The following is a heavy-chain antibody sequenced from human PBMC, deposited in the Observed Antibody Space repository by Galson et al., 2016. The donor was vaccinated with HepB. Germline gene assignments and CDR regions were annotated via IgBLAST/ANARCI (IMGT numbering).Heavy chain of an antibody. CDR2: LFYTGNT. CDR3: ARVNQFDLNWFDP. J-gene: IGHJ5*02. Sequence: SETLSLTCTVSGGPISGHYWTWIRQPPGRGLEWIGYLFYTGNTKYNPSLQSRVTISPDTSKNHISLTLTSVTAADTAVYYCARVNQFDLNWFDPWGQGTLISVSA. D-gene: IGHD3-3*01. V-gene: IGHV4-59*11. CDR1: GGPISGHY.